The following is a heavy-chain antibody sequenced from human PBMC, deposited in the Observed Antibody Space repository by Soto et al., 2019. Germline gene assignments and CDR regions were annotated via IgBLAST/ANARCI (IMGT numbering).Heavy chain of an antibody. CDR2: IYYSGST. V-gene: IGHV4-39*01. CDR3: ARIGYYDFWSGYKFDY. J-gene: IGHJ4*02. CDR1: GGSISSSSYY. Sequence: LSLTCTVSGGSISSSSYYWGWIRQPPGKGLEWIGSIYYSGSTYYNPSLKSRVTISVDTSKNQFSLKLSSVTAADTAVYYCARIGYYDFWSGYKFDYWGQGTLVTVSS. D-gene: IGHD3-3*01.